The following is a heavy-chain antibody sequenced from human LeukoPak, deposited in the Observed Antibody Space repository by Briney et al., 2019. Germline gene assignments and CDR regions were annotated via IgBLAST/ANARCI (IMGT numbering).Heavy chain of an antibody. Sequence: GGSLRLSCAASGFIFSDYYMSWIRQAPGKGLEWVSYISSGSTIHYSDSVKGRFTISRDNAKNSLYLQLNSLREEDTAVYYCARDEGNLAYSNYGFDYWGQGTLVTVSS. D-gene: IGHD4-11*01. CDR3: ARDEGNLAYSNYGFDY. CDR2: ISSGSTI. CDR1: GFIFSDYY. J-gene: IGHJ4*02. V-gene: IGHV3-11*01.